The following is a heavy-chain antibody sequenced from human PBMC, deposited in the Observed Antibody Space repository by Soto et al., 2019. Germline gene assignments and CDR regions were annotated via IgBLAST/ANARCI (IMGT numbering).Heavy chain of an antibody. CDR2: MNSDGSSI. J-gene: IGHJ4*02. V-gene: IGHV3-74*01. D-gene: IGHD6-13*01. CDR1: GFTFSSYG. Sequence: GGSLRLSCAASGFTFSSYGTHWVRQAPGKGLVWVSRMNSDGSSITYADSVKGRFTISRDSAKNTMYLQVHSLRAEDTAVYYCAREIATTGLYYFDYWGQGTLVTVSS. CDR3: AREIATTGLYYFDY.